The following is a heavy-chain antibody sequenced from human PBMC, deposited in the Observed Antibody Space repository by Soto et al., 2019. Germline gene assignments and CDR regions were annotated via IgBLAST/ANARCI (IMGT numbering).Heavy chain of an antibody. CDR1: GFTVSSNY. V-gene: IGHV3-53*01. D-gene: IGHD3-16*02. CDR2: IYSGGST. CDR3: ARAGVDDYVWGSYRLDAFDI. Sequence: PGGSLRLSCAASGFTVSSNYMSWVRQAPGNGLEWVSVIYSGGSTYYADSVKGRFTISRDNSKNTLYLQMNSLRAEDTAVYYSARAGVDDYVWGSYRLDAFDIWGQGTMVTVSS. J-gene: IGHJ3*02.